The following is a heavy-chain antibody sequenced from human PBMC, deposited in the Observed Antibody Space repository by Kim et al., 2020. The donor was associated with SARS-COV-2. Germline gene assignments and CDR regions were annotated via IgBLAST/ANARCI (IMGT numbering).Heavy chain of an antibody. J-gene: IGHJ4*02. Sequence: SETLSLTCTVSGGSISSGSYYWSWIRQPAGKGLEWIGRIYTSGSTNYNPSLKSRVTISVDTSKNQFSLKLSSVTAADTAVYYCAREGLSGYDEDDYWGQGTLVTVPS. CDR2: IYTSGST. V-gene: IGHV4-61*02. D-gene: IGHD5-12*01. CDR1: GGSISSGSYY. CDR3: AREGLSGYDEDDY.